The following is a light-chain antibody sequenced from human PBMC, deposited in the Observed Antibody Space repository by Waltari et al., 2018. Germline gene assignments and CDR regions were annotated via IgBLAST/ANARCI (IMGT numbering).Light chain of an antibody. CDR2: KAS. CDR3: QQYHAVST. J-gene: IGKJ4*01. Sequence: DIQMTQSPSTLSASVGDRVTITCRASQSISIWLAWYQRKPGEAPELLISKASSLESGVPSRFSGSGIGTEFTLTISSLQPDDFATYYCQQYHAVSTFGGGTKVEIK. CDR1: QSISIW. V-gene: IGKV1-5*03.